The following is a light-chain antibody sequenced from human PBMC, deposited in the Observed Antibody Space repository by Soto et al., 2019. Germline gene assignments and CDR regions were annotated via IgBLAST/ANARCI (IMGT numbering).Light chain of an antibody. CDR1: QSVGSSY. CDR2: GAS. Sequence: EIVLTQSPGTLSLSPGERATVSCRASQSVGSSYLAWYQQTPGQAPRLLIYGASIRATGIPDRFSGSGSGTDFTLSISRLEPEDFAVYYCQQYGSSPTFGQGTKVDIK. J-gene: IGKJ1*01. CDR3: QQYGSSPT. V-gene: IGKV3-20*01.